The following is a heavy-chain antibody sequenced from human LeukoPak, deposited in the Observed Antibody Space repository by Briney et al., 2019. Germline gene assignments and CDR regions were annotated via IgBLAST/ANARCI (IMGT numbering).Heavy chain of an antibody. V-gene: IGHV2-5*02. J-gene: IGHJ4*02. Sequence: SGPTLVNPTQTLTLTCTFSGSSLTTPGVGVAWIRQPPGKALEWLALIYWDDDKRYSPSLKSRLTITKDTSKNQVVLTMTNMDPVDTATYFCAYTQESPFDYWGQGTLVTVSS. D-gene: IGHD3-10*01. CDR3: AYTQESPFDY. CDR1: GSSLTTPGVG. CDR2: IYWDDDK.